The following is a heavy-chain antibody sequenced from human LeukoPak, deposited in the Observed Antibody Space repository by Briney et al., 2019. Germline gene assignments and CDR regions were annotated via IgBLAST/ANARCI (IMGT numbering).Heavy chain of an antibody. D-gene: IGHD6-13*01. CDR2: IYYSGST. CDR1: GGSLSSYY. Sequence: SETLSLTFTVSGGSLSSYYWSWIRQPPGKGLEWIGYIYYSGSTNYNPSLKSRVTISVDTSKNQFSLKLSSVTAADTAVYYCARVTGRVFSDYYFDYWGQGTLVTVSS. J-gene: IGHJ4*02. CDR3: ARVTGRVFSDYYFDY. V-gene: IGHV4-59*01.